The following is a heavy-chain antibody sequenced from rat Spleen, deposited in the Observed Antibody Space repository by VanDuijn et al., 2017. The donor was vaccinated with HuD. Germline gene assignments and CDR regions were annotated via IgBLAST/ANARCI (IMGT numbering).Heavy chain of an antibody. J-gene: IGHJ3*01. V-gene: IGHV5-31*01. CDR2: ITNASGRT. D-gene: IGHD1-2*01. CDR3: TTGDVSTYYSSYIYVGWFAY. CDR1: GFTFNNYW. Sequence: EVQLVESGGGLVQPGGSLKLSCVASGFTFNNYWMTWIRQAPGRGLEWVASITNASGRTYYSDFVKGRFTISRDTAQNTLYLQMNSLRSEDTATYYCTTGDVSTYYSSYIYVGWFAYWGQGTLVTVSS.